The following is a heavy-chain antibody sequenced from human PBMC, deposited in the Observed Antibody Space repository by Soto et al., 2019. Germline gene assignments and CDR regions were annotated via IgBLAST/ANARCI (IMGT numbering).Heavy chain of an antibody. V-gene: IGHV1-18*01. CDR3: ARDDPTPPATGG. Sequence: ASVKVSCKASGGTFSSYAISWVRQAPGQGLEWMGWISAYNGNTNYAQKLQGRVTMTTDTSTSTAYMELRSLRSDDTAVYYCARDDPTPPATGGWGRGTLVTVSS. J-gene: IGHJ2*01. CDR1: GGTFSSYA. CDR2: ISAYNGNT. D-gene: IGHD7-27*01.